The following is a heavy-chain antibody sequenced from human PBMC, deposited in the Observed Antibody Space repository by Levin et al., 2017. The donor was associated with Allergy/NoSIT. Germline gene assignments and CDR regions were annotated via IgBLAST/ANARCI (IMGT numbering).Heavy chain of an antibody. V-gene: IGHV1-18*01. J-gene: IGHJ4*02. CDR1: GFTFAYYG. CDR3: ARDTHRYLEGSQNFFFDY. CDR2: ISAYNGTT. Sequence: GASVKVSCKPSGFTFAYYGITWVRQAPGQGLEWMGWISAYNGTTKYAQQFQGRVTMTTDTSTNTAYMELKSLRSDDTAVFYCARDTHRYLEGSQNFFFDYWGQGTLVTVSS. D-gene: IGHD3-3*01.